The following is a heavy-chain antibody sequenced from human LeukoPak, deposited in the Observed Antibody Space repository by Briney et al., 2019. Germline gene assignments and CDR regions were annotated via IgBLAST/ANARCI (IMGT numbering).Heavy chain of an antibody. CDR3: ARDLAGHYYGSGSSFDY. Sequence: GGSLRLSCAASGFTFSNYWTSWVRQAPGKGLEWVANIREDGSEKYYVDSVKGQFTISRDNAKNSLFLQMDSLRAEDTAVYYCARDLAGHYYGSGSSFDYWGQGTLVTVSS. CDR1: GFTFSNYW. J-gene: IGHJ4*02. CDR2: IREDGSEK. V-gene: IGHV3-7*01. D-gene: IGHD3-10*01.